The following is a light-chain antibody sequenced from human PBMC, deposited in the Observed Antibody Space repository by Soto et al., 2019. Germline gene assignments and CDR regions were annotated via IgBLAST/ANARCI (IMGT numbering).Light chain of an antibody. CDR3: TSYTSTVYV. CDR1: SSDVGGYNY. J-gene: IGLJ1*01. CDR2: DVS. Sequence: QSVRTQPASVSGSPGQSITISCTGTSSDVGGYNYVSWYQQHPGKAPKLMIYDVSNRPSGVSNRFSGSKSGNTASLTISGLQAEDEADYYCTSYTSTVYVFGTGTKVTVL. V-gene: IGLV2-14*01.